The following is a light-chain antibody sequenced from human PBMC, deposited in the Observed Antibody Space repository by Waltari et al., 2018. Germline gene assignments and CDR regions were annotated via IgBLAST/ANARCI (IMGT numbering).Light chain of an antibody. CDR3: SSYAGSNHLV. CDR1: SSAVGCYNY. V-gene: IGLV2-8*01. J-gene: IGLJ3*02. Sequence: QSALTQPPSASGSPGPSVPLPCTGTSSAVGCYNYVSWYQHHPGKAPKLMVYEVNKRPSGVPDRFSGSKSGNTASLTVSGLQAEDESDYYCSSYAGSNHLVFGGGTKLTVL. CDR2: EVN.